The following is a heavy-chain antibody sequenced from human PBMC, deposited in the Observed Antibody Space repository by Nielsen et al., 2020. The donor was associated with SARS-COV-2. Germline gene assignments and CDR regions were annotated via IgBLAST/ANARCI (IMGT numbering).Heavy chain of an antibody. CDR1: DGSISSYY. CDR3: ATSSPFLGSYYYYGMDV. Sequence: SETLSLTCTVSDGSISSYYWSWIRQPPGKGLEWIGYIYYSGSTIYNPSLESRVTISVDTSKTQFSLKLSSVTAADTAVYYCATSSPFLGSYYYYGMDVWGQGTTVTVSS. J-gene: IGHJ6*02. CDR2: IYYSGST. D-gene: IGHD1-26*01. V-gene: IGHV4-59*01.